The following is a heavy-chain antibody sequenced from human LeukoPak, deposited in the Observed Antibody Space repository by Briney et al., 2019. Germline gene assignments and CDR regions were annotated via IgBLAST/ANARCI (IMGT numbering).Heavy chain of an antibody. CDR3: ARDDVTTNGGVIADSRLFDI. CDR2: ISGGSTYI. D-gene: IGHD2-8*02. Sequence: GGSLRLSCAASGFIFTNYNLNWVRQAPGKGLEWISSISGGSTYIYYADSVGGRFTISRDNAKNSLYLQMNSLRGEDTALYYCARDDVTTNGGVIADSRLFDIWGQGTMVTVSS. V-gene: IGHV3-21*01. J-gene: IGHJ3*02. CDR1: GFIFTNYN.